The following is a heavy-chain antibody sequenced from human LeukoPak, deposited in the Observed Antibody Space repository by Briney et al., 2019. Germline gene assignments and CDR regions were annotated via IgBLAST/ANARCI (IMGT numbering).Heavy chain of an antibody. D-gene: IGHD5-18*01. J-gene: IGHJ6*03. CDR2: MNPNSGNT. Sequence: ASVKVSCKASGYTFTSYDINWVRQATGQGLEWMGWMNPNSGNTGYAQKFQGRVSMTRNTSISTTYMELSSLRSEDTAVYYCARGRYSPHGDYYYMDVWGKGTTVTVSS. CDR1: GYTFTSYD. CDR3: ARGRYSPHGDYYYMDV. V-gene: IGHV1-8*01.